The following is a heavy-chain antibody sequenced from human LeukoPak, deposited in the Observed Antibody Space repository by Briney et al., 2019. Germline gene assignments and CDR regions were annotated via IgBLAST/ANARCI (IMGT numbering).Heavy chain of an antibody. CDR3: ARGIVTTGY. CDR2: INHSGST. D-gene: IGHD4-11*01. V-gene: IGHV4-34*01. Sequence: PSETLSLTCAVYGGSFSAYYWSWIRQPPGKGLEWIGEINHSGSTNYNPSLKSRVTISVDTSKNQFSLKLSSVTAADTAVYYCARGIVTTGYWGQGTLVTVSS. CDR1: GGSFSAYY. J-gene: IGHJ4*02.